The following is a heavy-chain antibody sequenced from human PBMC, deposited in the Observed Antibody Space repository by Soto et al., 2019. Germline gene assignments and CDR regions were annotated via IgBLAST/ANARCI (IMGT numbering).Heavy chain of an antibody. V-gene: IGHV3-53*01. D-gene: IGHD2-2*01. Sequence: PVGSLRLSCAASGFTVSSNYMSWVRQAPGKGLEWVSVIYSGGSTYYADSVKGRFTISRDNSKNTLYLQMNSLRAEDTAVYYCARGNCSSTSCRNYYYYGMDVWGQGTTVTVSS. CDR1: GFTVSSNY. CDR3: ARGNCSSTSCRNYYYYGMDV. CDR2: IYSGGST. J-gene: IGHJ6*02.